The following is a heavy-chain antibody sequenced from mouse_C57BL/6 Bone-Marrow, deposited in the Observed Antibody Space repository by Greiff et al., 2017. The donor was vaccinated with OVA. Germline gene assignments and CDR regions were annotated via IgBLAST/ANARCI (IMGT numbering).Heavy chain of an antibody. D-gene: IGHD2-10*02. CDR1: GYTFTSYT. CDR3: ARSGYGNYWYFDV. J-gene: IGHJ1*03. V-gene: IGHV1-4*01. Sequence: VQLQQSGAELARPCASVKMSCKASGYTFTSYTMHWVKQRPGQGLEWIGYINPSSGYTKYNQKFKDKATLTADKSSSTAYMQLSSLTSEDSAVYYCARSGYGNYWYFDVWGTGTTVTVSS. CDR2: INPSSGYT.